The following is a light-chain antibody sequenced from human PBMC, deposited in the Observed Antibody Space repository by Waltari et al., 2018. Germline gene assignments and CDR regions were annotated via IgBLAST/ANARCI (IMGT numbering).Light chain of an antibody. CDR1: NDNIGLNL. Sequence: QSTLTQPPSVSAAPGQRVTLSCSGTNDNIGLNLVSWYRQFPGTAPKLLIYEDDKRPSGIPDRFSASKSGRSATLGITGLQAGDEADYYCGTWEVRLTPRHVFGGGTKLTVL. CDR2: EDD. CDR3: GTWEVRLTPRHV. J-gene: IGLJ2*01. V-gene: IGLV1-51*02.